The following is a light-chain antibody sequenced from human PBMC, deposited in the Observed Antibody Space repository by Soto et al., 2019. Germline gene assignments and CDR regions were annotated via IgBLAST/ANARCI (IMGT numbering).Light chain of an antibody. V-gene: IGLV1-44*01. Sequence: QSVLAQPPSASGTPGQRVTISCSGTNSNIGTNTVNWYQQLPGAAPSLLIYSNNQRPSGVPDRFSGSKSGTSASLAISGLQSEDEADYYCASWDESPNVPVFGGGTKLTV. CDR3: ASWDESPNVPV. CDR2: SNN. CDR1: NSNIGTNT. J-gene: IGLJ3*02.